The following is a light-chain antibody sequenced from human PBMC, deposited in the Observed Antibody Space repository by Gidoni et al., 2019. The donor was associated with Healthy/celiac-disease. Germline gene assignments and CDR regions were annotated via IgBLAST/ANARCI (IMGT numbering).Light chain of an antibody. CDR3: CSYAGSSTFV. CDR1: SSDVGRYKF. J-gene: IGLJ2*01. CDR2: EGS. Sequence: QSALTQPASVSGSPGQSITISCTGTSSDVGRYKFVSWYQQHPGKAPKLMIYEGSNRPSGVSNRFSGSKSGNTSSLTISGLQAEDEADYYCCSYAGSSTFVFGGGTKLTVL. V-gene: IGLV2-23*03.